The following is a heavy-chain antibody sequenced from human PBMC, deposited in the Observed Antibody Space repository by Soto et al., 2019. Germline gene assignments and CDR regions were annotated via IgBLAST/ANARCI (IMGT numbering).Heavy chain of an antibody. V-gene: IGHV3-66*01. J-gene: IGHJ6*03. CDR1: GFTVSSNY. D-gene: IGHD6-25*01. CDR2: IYSGGST. CDR3: ARSPSATPSTYYYYMDV. Sequence: GGSLRLSCAASGFTVSSNYMSWVRQAPGKGLEWVSVIYSGGSTYYADSVKGRFTISRDNSKNTLYLQMNSLRAEDTAVYYCARSPSATPSTYYYYMDVWGKGTTVTVSS.